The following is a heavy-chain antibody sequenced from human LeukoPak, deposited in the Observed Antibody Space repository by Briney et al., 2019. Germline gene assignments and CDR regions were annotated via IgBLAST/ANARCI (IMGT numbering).Heavy chain of an antibody. CDR3: AKDRSSGWNLGLTGLDY. CDR1: GGSISSSNW. Sequence: SGTLSLTCAVSGGSISSSNWWSWVRQPPGKGLEWIGEIYHSGSTNYNPSLKSRVTISVDKSKNQFSLKLSSVTAADTAVYYCAKDRSSGWNLGLTGLDYWGQGTLVTVSS. CDR2: IYHSGST. D-gene: IGHD6-19*01. J-gene: IGHJ4*02. V-gene: IGHV4-4*02.